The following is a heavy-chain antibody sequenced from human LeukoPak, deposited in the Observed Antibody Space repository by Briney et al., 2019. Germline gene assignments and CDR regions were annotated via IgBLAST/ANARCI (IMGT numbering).Heavy chain of an antibody. D-gene: IGHD2-15*01. CDR1: GFTFSDHN. V-gene: IGHV3-20*01. CDR2: INWNGGSK. CDR3: DGGSTGYADSVKGRFTISRDNAKNSLYLQMNSLRAEDTALYYCARSKSGYPNWFDP. Sequence: GGSLRLSCTGSGFTFSDHNMAWVRQAPGKGLEWVSGINWNGGSKGYADSVKAEFPTPEEKARNPLYLKIKSRKAEDTAFINWDGGSTGYADSVKGRFTISRDNAKNSLYLQMNSLRAEDTALYYCARSKSGYPNWFDPWGQGTLVTVSS. J-gene: IGHJ5*02.